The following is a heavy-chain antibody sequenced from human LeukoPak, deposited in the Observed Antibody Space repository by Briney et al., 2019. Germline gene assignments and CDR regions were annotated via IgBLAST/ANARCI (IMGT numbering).Heavy chain of an antibody. V-gene: IGHV3-30*02. CDR3: AKDDLAWILHYMDV. CDR1: GFTFSSYG. D-gene: IGHD5-18*01. CDR2: IRSDGSNK. Sequence: GGSLRLSCAASGFTFSSYGMHWVRQAPGKGLEWVAFIRSDGSNKYYADSVKGRFTISRDNSKNTLYLQMNSLRAEDTAVYYCAKDDLAWILHYMDVWGKGTTVTVSS. J-gene: IGHJ6*03.